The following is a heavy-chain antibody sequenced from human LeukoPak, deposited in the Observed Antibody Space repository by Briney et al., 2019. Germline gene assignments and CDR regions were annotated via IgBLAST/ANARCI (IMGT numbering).Heavy chain of an antibody. V-gene: IGHV1-18*01. CDR1: GYDFINYG. J-gene: IGHJ4*02. Sequence: GASVKVSCKASGYDFINYGISWVRQAPGQGLEWMGWRSIYNGNTDYKLQGRVTMTTDTSTSTAYMEVRSLRPDDTAVYYSARGGPFPSGSSSREYYLDYWGQGTLVTVSS. CDR2: RSIYNGNT. D-gene: IGHD6-6*01. CDR3: ARGGPFPSGSSSREYYLDY.